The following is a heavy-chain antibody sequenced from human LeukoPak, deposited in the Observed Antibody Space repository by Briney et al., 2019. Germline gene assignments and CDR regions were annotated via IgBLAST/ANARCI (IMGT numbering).Heavy chain of an antibody. V-gene: IGHV3-66*01. J-gene: IGHJ3*02. CDR3: ARDLRIAAAGSEGDAFDI. D-gene: IGHD6-13*01. CDR1: GFTVSSNY. CDR2: NYSGGST. Sequence: TGGSLRLSCAASGFTVSSNYMSWVRQAPGKGLEWVSVNYSGGSTYYADSVKGRFTISRDNSKNTLYLQMYSLRAEDTAVYYCARDLRIAAAGSEGDAFDIWGQGTMVTVSS.